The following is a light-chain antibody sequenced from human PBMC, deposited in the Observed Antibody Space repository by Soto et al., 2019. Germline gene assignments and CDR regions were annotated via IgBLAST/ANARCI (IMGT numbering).Light chain of an antibody. CDR1: QSVNSY. Sequence: EIVLTQSPATLSLSPGERATLSCRASQSVNSYLAWYQQKPGQAPSLLIYDASNRATGIPARFSGSGSGTDFTLTISSLEPEDLAVYYCHQRSNWSWTFGQGTKVEIK. CDR3: HQRSNWSWT. J-gene: IGKJ1*01. CDR2: DAS. V-gene: IGKV3-11*01.